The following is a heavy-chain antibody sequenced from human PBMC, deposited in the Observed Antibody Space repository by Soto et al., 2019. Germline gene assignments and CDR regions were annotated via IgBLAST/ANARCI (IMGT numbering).Heavy chain of an antibody. J-gene: IGHJ4*02. CDR2: INHSGST. V-gene: IGHV4-34*01. CDR3: ASNPRRGPPGY. CDR1: GGSFSGYY. Sequence: SETLSLTCAVYGGSFSGYYWSWIRQPPGKGLEWIGEINHSGSTNYNPSLKSRVTISVDTSKNQFSLKLSSVTAEDTAVYYCASNPRRGPPGYWGQGTLVTAPQ. D-gene: IGHD5-12*01.